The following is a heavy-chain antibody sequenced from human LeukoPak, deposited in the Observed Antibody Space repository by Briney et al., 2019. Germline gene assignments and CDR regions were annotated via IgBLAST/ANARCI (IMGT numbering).Heavy chain of an antibody. J-gene: IGHJ3*02. CDR2: IKQDGSEK. Sequence: GGSLRLSCAAPGFIFSFYAMSWVRQAPGKGLEWVANIKQDGSEKYYVDSVKGRFTISRDNAKKSLYLQMNSLRAEDTAMYYCARDLGSYRQRFAFDIWGQGTMVTVSS. CDR1: GFIFSFYA. CDR3: ARDLGSYRQRFAFDI. D-gene: IGHD1-26*01. V-gene: IGHV3-7*01.